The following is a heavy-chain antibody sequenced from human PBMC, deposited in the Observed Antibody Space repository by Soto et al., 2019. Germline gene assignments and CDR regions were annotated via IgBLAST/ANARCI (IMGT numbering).Heavy chain of an antibody. J-gene: IGHJ5*02. CDR3: GSVRPSGYVLS. D-gene: IGHD6-25*01. CDR2: VYFSGNT. V-gene: IGHV4-59*01. Sequence: LSLTCTVSGGSLSSYYWTWIRQSPGKGLEWIGYVYFSGNTNYNPSLKSRVTISIDTSKNQFSLRLASVTAADTAFYYCGSVRPSGYVLSWGQGTLVTSPQ. CDR1: GGSLSSYY.